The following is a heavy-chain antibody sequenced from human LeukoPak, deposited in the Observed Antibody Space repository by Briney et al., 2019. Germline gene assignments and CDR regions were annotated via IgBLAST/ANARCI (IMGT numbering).Heavy chain of an antibody. CDR2: ISAYNGNT. CDR1: GYTFTSYG. V-gene: IGHV1-18*01. Sequence: ASVKVSCKASGYTFTSYGISWVRQAPGQGLEWMGWISAYNGNTNYAQKLQGRVTMTRNTSISTAYLDLSSLTSEDTAVYYCARVSMRVRGARRFDPWGQGTLVTVSS. CDR3: ARVSMRVRGARRFDP. D-gene: IGHD3-10*01. J-gene: IGHJ5*02.